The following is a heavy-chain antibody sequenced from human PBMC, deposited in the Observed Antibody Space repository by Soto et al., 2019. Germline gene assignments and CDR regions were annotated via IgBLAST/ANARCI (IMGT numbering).Heavy chain of an antibody. Sequence: SVKVSCKASGGTFSSYTISWVRQAPGQGLEWMGRIIPILGVANYAQKFQGRVTITADKSTSTAYMELSSLRSEDTAVYYCARGYCSGGSCYSLFDYSYMDVWGKGTTVTVSS. J-gene: IGHJ6*03. CDR3: ARGYCSGGSCYSLFDYSYMDV. CDR2: IIPILGVA. D-gene: IGHD2-15*01. CDR1: GGTFSSYT. V-gene: IGHV1-69*02.